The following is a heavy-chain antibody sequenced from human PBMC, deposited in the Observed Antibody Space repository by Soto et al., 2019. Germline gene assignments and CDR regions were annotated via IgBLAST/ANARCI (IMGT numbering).Heavy chain of an antibody. Sequence: QVQLVQSGAEVKKPGASVKVSCKASGYTFTSYDINWVRQATGQGLEWMGWMNPNSGNTGYAQKFQGRVTMTRNTYISTAYMELSSLRSEETAVYYCARADYYDRSGYLLPCGYWGQGTLVTVSS. CDR3: ARADYYDRSGYLLPCGY. D-gene: IGHD3-22*01. J-gene: IGHJ4*02. CDR1: GYTFTSYD. CDR2: MNPNSGNT. V-gene: IGHV1-8*01.